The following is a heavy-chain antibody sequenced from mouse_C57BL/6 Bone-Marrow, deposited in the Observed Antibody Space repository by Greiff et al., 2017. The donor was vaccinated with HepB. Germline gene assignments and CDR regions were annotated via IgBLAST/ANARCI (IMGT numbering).Heavy chain of an antibody. Sequence: VKLQESGPGLVAPSQSLSITCTVSGFSLTSYGVHWVRQPPGKGLEWLVVIWSDGSTTYNSALKSRLSISKDNSKSQVFLKMNSLQTDDTAMYYCARPLGSSGYEGFAYWGQGTLVTVSA. V-gene: IGHV2-6*03. CDR3: ARPLGSSGYEGFAY. D-gene: IGHD3-2*02. CDR1: GFSLTSYG. J-gene: IGHJ3*01. CDR2: IWSDGST.